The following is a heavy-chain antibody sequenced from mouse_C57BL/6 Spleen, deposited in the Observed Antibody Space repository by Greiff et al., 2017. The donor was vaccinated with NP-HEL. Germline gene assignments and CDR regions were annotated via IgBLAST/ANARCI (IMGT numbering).Heavy chain of an antibody. CDR3: ARPITTVVATGDMDY. CDR2: IYPGSGST. V-gene: IGHV1-55*01. Sequence: VQLQQSGAELVKPGASVKMSCKASGYTFTSYWITWVKQRPGQGLEWIGDIYPGSGSTNYNEKFKSKATLTVDTSSSTAYMQLSSLTSEDSAVYDCARPITTVVATGDMDYWSQGASVNVAS. J-gene: IGHJ4*01. CDR1: GYTFTSYW. D-gene: IGHD1-1*01.